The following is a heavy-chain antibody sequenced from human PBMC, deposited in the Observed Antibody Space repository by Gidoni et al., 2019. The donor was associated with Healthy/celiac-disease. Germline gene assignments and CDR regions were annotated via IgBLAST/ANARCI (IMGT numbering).Heavy chain of an antibody. V-gene: IGHV3-30*18. CDR3: AKEEGLWFGEFPFDY. D-gene: IGHD3-10*01. CDR1: GFTCSRYG. CDR2: ISYDGSNK. J-gene: IGHJ4*02. Sequence: QVQLVESGGGVVQHGGSRRLSWAASGFTCSRYGMHWVRQAAGKGLELVAVISYDGSNKYYADSVKGRFTISRDNSKNTLYLQMNSLRAEDTAVYYCAKEEGLWFGEFPFDYWGQGTLVTVSS.